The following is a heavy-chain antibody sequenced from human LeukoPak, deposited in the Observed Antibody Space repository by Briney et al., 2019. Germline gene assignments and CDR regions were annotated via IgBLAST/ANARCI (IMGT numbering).Heavy chain of an antibody. CDR2: ISAYNGNT. V-gene: IGHV1-18*01. Sequence: ASVKVSCKASGYTFTSYGISWVRQAPGQGLEWMGWISAYNGNTDYAQKLQGRVTMTTDTSTSTAYMELRRLRSDDTAVYYSAAEPDYYGSGVGTDYWGQGTLVTVSS. CDR1: GYTFTSYG. J-gene: IGHJ4*02. CDR3: AAEPDYYGSGVGTDY. D-gene: IGHD3-10*01.